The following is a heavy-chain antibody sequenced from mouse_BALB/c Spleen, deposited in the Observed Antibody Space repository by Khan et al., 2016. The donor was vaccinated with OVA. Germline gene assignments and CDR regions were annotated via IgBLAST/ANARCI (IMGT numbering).Heavy chain of an antibody. D-gene: IGHD1-1*02. CDR2: ISYSGST. Sequence: EVQLQESGPGLVKPSQSLSLTCTVTGYSITSDYAWNWIRQFPGNKLEWMGYISYSGSTSYNPSLQSRISIPRDTSKNHFFLQLNSVTTGDTATYYCARRAYYANWYFDVWGEGTTVTVSS. CDR1: GYSITSDYA. CDR3: ARRAYYANWYFDV. V-gene: IGHV3-2*02. J-gene: IGHJ1*01.